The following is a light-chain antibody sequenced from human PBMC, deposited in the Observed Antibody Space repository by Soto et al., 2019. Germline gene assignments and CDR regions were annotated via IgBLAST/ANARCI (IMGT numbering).Light chain of an antibody. CDR3: SSYTSTNTVI. V-gene: IGLV2-14*01. CDR1: SSDVGFYKF. CDR2: DVS. J-gene: IGLJ2*01. Sequence: QSVLTQPASVSGSPGQSIAISCTGTSSDVGFYKFVSWYQQHPGKAPKLMIYDVSSRPSGVSNRFSGSKSGNTASLTISGLQGEDEADYYCSSYTSTNTVIFGGGTKLTVL.